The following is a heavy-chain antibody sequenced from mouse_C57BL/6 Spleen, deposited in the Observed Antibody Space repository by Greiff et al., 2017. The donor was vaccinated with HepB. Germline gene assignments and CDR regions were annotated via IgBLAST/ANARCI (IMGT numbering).Heavy chain of an antibody. Sequence: VQLQQSDAELVKPGASVKISCKVSGYTFTDHTIHWMKQRPEQGLEWIGYIYPRDGSTKYNEKSKGKATLTADKSSSTAYMQLNSLTSEDSAVYFCARSDYYGSSPAWFAYWGQGTLVTVSA. CDR2: IYPRDGST. J-gene: IGHJ3*01. CDR1: GYTFTDHT. D-gene: IGHD1-1*01. CDR3: ARSDYYGSSPAWFAY. V-gene: IGHV1-78*01.